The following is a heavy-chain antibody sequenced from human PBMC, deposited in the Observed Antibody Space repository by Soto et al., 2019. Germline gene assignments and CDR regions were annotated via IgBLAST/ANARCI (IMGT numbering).Heavy chain of an antibody. J-gene: IGHJ6*02. Sequence: PGGSLRLSCAASGFTFSSYNMNWVRQAPGKGLEWVSSISSSSSYIYYADSVKGRFTISRDNAKNSLYLQMNSLRAEDTAVYYCAGTRRGGDNNNYYYYGMDVWGQGTTVTVSS. CDR2: ISSSSSYI. CDR1: GFTFSSYN. V-gene: IGHV3-21*01. D-gene: IGHD2-21*02. CDR3: AGTRRGGDNNNYYYYGMDV.